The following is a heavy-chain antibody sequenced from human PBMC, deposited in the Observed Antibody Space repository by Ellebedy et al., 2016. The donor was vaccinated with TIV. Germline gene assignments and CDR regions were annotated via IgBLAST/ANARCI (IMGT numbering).Heavy chain of an antibody. D-gene: IGHD3-10*01. V-gene: IGHV3-23*01. CDR2: ISGSTGST. CDR1: GFTFSRYS. CDR3: ARDKGGSGSHATYGMDV. J-gene: IGHJ6*02. Sequence: GESLKISCAASGFTFSRYSMNWVRQAPGKGLEWVSAISGSTGSTYYADSVKGRFTISRDNSKNTLYLQMNSLRAGDTAVYYCARDKGGSGSHATYGMDVWGQGTTVTISS.